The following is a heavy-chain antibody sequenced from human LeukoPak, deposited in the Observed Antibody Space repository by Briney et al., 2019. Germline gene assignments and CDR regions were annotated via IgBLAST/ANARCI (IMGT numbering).Heavy chain of an antibody. J-gene: IGHJ4*02. D-gene: IGHD3-3*01. V-gene: IGHV3-30*04. Sequence: GGSLRLSCAASGFTFSSYVMHWVRQAPGKGLEWVAIISYDGSNEYYADSVKGRSTISRDNSKNTLYLQMNSLRAEDTAVYYCATPRNYDFWSGPGGTLDYWGQGTLVTVSS. CDR2: ISYDGSNE. CDR3: ATPRNYDFWSGPGGTLDY. CDR1: GFTFSSYV.